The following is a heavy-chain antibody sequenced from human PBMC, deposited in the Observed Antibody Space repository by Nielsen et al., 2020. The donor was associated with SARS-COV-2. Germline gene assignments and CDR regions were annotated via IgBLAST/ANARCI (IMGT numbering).Heavy chain of an antibody. J-gene: IGHJ4*02. Sequence: GGSLRLSCAASGFTLSSHATHWVRQAPGKGLEWMAVISYDGRSEHYADAVKGRFTISRDNSKNTLYLQMNRLRPEDTAVYYCARDRWSSGRDDLQYWGLGTLVTVSS. CDR2: ISYDGRSE. V-gene: IGHV3-30*04. D-gene: IGHD6-19*01. CDR3: ARDRWSSGRDDLQY. CDR1: GFTLSSHA.